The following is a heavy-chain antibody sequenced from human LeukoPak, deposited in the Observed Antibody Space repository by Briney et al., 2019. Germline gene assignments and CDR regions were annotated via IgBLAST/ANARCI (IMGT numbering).Heavy chain of an antibody. CDR3: ARGPGNNTGWSAGMPKGWFDH. D-gene: IGHD6-19*01. V-gene: IGHV1-8*01. J-gene: IGHJ5*02. Sequence: GASVKVSCKASGYTFTSYDINWVRQATGQRLEWMGWMNPNSGNTGYAKKFQGRVTMTRNTSMSTAYMELSSLRSEDSAVYYCARGPGNNTGWSAGMPKGWFDHWGQGTLVTVSS. CDR2: MNPNSGNT. CDR1: GYTFTSYD.